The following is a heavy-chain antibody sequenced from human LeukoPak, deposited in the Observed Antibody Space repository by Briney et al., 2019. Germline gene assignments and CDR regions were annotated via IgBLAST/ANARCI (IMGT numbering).Heavy chain of an antibody. V-gene: IGHV3-23*01. D-gene: IGHD3-10*01. CDR2: ISGSGGST. Sequence: PGGSLRLSCAASGFTFSSYGMSWVRQAPGKGLEWVSAISGSGGSTYYADSVKGRFTISRDNSKNTLYLQMNSLRAEDTAVYYCAKVGAMVRGVIITGPIDYWGQGTLVTVSS. CDR3: AKVGAMVRGVIITGPIDY. J-gene: IGHJ4*02. CDR1: GFTFSSYG.